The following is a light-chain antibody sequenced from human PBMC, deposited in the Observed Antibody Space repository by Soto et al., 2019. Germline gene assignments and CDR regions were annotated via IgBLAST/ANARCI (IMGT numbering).Light chain of an antibody. CDR2: DAS. CDR1: QDIRNY. Sequence: DIQMTQSPSSLSASVGDRVTITCQASQDIRNYLNWYQQKPGKAPKLLIYDASNLETGFPSRFSGSESGTDFTFTISSLQPEDVATYYCQQYDSRLTFGGGTKVEIK. CDR3: QQYDSRLT. V-gene: IGKV1-33*01. J-gene: IGKJ4*01.